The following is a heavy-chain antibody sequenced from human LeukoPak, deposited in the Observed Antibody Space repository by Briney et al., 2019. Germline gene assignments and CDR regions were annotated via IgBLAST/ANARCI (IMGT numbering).Heavy chain of an antibody. J-gene: IGHJ5*02. Sequence: PSETLSLTCTVSGGSISSSSYYWSWIRQPPGKGLEWIGYIYYSGSTNYNPSLKSRVTISVDTSKNQFSLKLSSVTAADTAVYYCARHYQGSTSLSILATTTFDPWGQGTLVTVSS. V-gene: IGHV4-61*05. CDR2: IYYSGST. D-gene: IGHD2-2*01. CDR1: GGSISSSSYY. CDR3: ARHYQGSTSLSILATTTFDP.